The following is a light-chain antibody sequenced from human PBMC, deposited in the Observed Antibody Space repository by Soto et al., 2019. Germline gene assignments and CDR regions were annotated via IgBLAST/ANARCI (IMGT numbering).Light chain of an antibody. J-gene: IGLJ2*01. CDR1: NSNIGAGYD. Sequence: QSVLTQPPSVSGAPGQSVTISCTGSNSNIGAGYDVHWYQQPPGTAPKLLIHGNSYRPSGVPDRFSGSKSGTSASLAITGLQADDAADYYCQSYDSSLGDRIFGGGTKLTVL. V-gene: IGLV1-40*01. CDR3: QSYDSSLGDRI. CDR2: GNS.